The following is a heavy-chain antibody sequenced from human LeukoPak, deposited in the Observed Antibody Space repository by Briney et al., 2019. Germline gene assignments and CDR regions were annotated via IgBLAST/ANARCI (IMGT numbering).Heavy chain of an antibody. V-gene: IGHV4-59*01. CDR3: TYSSSRIPFDY. CDR1: GGSISSYY. D-gene: IGHD6-13*01. CDR2: IYYSGST. Sequence: PSETLSLTCTVSGGSISSYYWSWIRQPPGKGLEWIGYIYYSGSTNYNPSLKSRVTISVDTSKNQFSLKLSSVTAADTAVYYCTYSSSRIPFDYWGQGTLVTVSS. J-gene: IGHJ4*02.